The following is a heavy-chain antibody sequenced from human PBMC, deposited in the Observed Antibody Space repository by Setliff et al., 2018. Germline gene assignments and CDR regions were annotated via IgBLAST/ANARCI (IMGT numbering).Heavy chain of an antibody. CDR2: ISWDGTKT. V-gene: IGHV3-30*18. Sequence: PGESLKISCVASGYTFSSYAIHWVRQAPGKGLEWVALISWDGTKTSYADSVRGRFTISRDGSKSTLYLDMSSPRSEDTAVYYCAKVLDTTGYYYFDFWGQGTLVTVSS. D-gene: IGHD3-22*01. CDR3: AKVLDTTGYYYFDF. J-gene: IGHJ4*02. CDR1: GYTFSSYA.